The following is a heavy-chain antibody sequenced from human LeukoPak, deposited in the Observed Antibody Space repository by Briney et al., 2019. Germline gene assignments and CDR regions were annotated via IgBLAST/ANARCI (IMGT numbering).Heavy chain of an antibody. Sequence: SVKVSCKASGGTFSSYAISWVRQAPGQGLEWMGRIIPIFGTANYAQKFQGRVTITTDESTSTAYMELSSLRSEDTAVYYCARDPSYGRQWLGNWFDPWGQGTLVAVSS. V-gene: IGHV1-69*05. CDR3: ARDPSYGRQWLGNWFDP. D-gene: IGHD6-19*01. CDR2: IIPIFGTA. CDR1: GGTFSSYA. J-gene: IGHJ5*02.